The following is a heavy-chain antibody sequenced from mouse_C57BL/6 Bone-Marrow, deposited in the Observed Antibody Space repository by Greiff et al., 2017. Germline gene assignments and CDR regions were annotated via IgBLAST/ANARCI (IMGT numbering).Heavy chain of an antibody. J-gene: IGHJ3*02. D-gene: IGHD2-10*02. V-gene: IGHV5-4*03. CDR3: ASGMYGGY. Sequence: EVKVVESGGGLVKPGGSLKLSCAASGFTFSSYAMSWVRQTPEKRLEWVATISDGGSYTYYPANVTGRFTISREKAKNNQYLQMSNLKSEDTAMDYCASGMYGGYWGQGTLVTVSA. CDR2: ISDGGSYT. CDR1: GFTFSSYA.